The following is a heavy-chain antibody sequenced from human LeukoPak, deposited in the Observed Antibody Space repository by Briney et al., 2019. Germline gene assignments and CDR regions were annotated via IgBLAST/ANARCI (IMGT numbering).Heavy chain of an antibody. D-gene: IGHD3-22*01. CDR3: ASALGGYYDSSGYYFKSWYFDL. V-gene: IGHV4-59*01. J-gene: IGHJ2*01. CDR2: IYYSGST. CDR1: GGSISSYY. Sequence: SETLSLTCTVSGGSISSYYWSWIRQPPGKGLEWIGYIYYSGSTNYNPSLKSRVTISIDTSKNQFSLKLSSVTAADTAVYYCASALGGYYDSSGYYFKSWYFDLWGRGTLVTVSS.